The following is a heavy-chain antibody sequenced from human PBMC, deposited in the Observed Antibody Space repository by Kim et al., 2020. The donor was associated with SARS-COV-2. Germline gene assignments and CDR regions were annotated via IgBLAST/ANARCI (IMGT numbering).Heavy chain of an antibody. D-gene: IGHD5-18*01. Sequence: SETLSLTCIVPGGSISSYSWSWIRQPPGKGLEWIGYIYYSGCTNYNPSLKSRVTISVDTPKNQFALKLTSVTAADTAVYYCARGYGWYVSWGRGTLVAVSS. J-gene: IGHJ5*01. CDR1: GGSISSYS. V-gene: IGHV4-59*12. CDR3: ARGYGWYVS. CDR2: IYYSGCT.